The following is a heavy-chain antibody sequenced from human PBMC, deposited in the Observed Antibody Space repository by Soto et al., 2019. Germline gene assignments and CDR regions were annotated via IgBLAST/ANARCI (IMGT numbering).Heavy chain of an antibody. CDR3: ARRKGALRILYYYGMDV. Sequence: PSETLSLTCTVSGGSVSSSSYYWSWIRQPPGKGLGWIGYIYYNGNTNYNPSLKSRVTISVDTSKNQFSLKLTSVTAADTAVYYCARRKGALRILYYYGMDVWGQGTTVTVSS. CDR1: GGSVSSSSYY. D-gene: IGHD4-17*01. V-gene: IGHV4-61*01. CDR2: IYYNGNT. J-gene: IGHJ6*02.